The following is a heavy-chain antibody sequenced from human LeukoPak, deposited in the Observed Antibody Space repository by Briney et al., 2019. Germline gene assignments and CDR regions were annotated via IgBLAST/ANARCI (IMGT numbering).Heavy chain of an antibody. D-gene: IGHD7-27*01. Sequence: SETLSLTSTVSGGSISSYYWSWIRQPPGKGLEWIGYIYYSGSTNYNPSLKSRVTISVDTSKNQFSLKLSSVTAADTAVYYCASTELQLGSGDAFDIWGQGTMVTVSS. J-gene: IGHJ3*02. V-gene: IGHV4-59*08. CDR1: GGSISSYY. CDR2: IYYSGST. CDR3: ASTELQLGSGDAFDI.